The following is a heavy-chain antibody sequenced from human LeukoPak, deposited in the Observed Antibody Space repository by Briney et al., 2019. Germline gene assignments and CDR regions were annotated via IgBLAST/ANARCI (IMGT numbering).Heavy chain of an antibody. Sequence: GGSLRLSCAASGFTFSDYYMSWIRQAPGKGLEWVSYISSSGSTIYYADSVKGRFTISRDNSKNTLYLQMNSLRAEDTAVYYCGINQGGVVVNYWGQGNLVTVSS. D-gene: IGHD2-15*01. J-gene: IGHJ4*02. V-gene: IGHV3-11*01. CDR3: GINQGGVVVNY. CDR2: ISSSGSTI. CDR1: GFTFSDYY.